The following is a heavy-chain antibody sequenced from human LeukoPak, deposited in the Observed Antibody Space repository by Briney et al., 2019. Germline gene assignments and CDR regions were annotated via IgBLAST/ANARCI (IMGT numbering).Heavy chain of an antibody. V-gene: IGHV3-15*01. J-gene: IGHJ4*02. CDR1: GFTFSNAW. CDR2: IKSKTDGGTT. Sequence: PGGSLRLSCAASGFTFSNAWMSWVRQAPGKGLEWVGRIKSKTDGGTTDFAAPVKDRFTISRDDSKNTLYLQMNSLKTEDTAVYYCGTGPCGGDCPRDYWGQGTLVTVSS. CDR3: GTGPCGGDCPRDY. D-gene: IGHD2-21*02.